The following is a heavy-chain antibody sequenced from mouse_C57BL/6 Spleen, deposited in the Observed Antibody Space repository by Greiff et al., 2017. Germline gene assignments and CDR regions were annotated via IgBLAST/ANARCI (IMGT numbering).Heavy chain of an antibody. CDR1: GYAFSSSW. J-gene: IGHJ3*01. Sequence: VQLQQSGPELVKPGASVKISCKASGYAFSSSWMNWVKQRPGKGLEWIGRIYPGDGDTNYNGKFKGKATLTADKSSSTAYMQLSSLTSEYSAVYFCARSEDGTYPWFAYWGQGTLVTVSA. CDR3: ARSEDGTYPWFAY. D-gene: IGHD2-1*01. V-gene: IGHV1-82*01. CDR2: IYPGDGDT.